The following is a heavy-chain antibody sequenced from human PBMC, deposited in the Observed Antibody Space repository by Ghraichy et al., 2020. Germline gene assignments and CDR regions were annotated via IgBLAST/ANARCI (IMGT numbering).Heavy chain of an antibody. D-gene: IGHD5-12*01. Sequence: GGSLRLSCAASGFIFSTYGMHWVRQAPGKGLEWVALISNDGGRKYYADSVKGRFTISRDNSKNTLFLEMNSLRPEDTSLYYCVKDRSRGSWEIVITHDGFDVWGQGTLVTVSS. J-gene: IGHJ3*01. V-gene: IGHV3-30*18. CDR1: GFIFSTYG. CDR2: ISNDGGRK. CDR3: VKDRSRGSWEIVITHDGFDV.